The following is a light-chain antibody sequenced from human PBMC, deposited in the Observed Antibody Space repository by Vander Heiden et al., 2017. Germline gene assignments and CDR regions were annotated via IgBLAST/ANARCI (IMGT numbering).Light chain of an antibody. CDR1: QSISSY. J-gene: IGKJ4*01. CDR3: QQSDSTPLT. V-gene: IGKV1-39*01. CDR2: AAS. Sequence: DIQMTQSPSSLSASVGHRVTITCRASQSISSYLNWYQQKPGKAPKLLIYAASSFQSGVPSRFSGSGSGTDFTLTISSLQPEDFATYYCQQSDSTPLTFGGGTKVEIK.